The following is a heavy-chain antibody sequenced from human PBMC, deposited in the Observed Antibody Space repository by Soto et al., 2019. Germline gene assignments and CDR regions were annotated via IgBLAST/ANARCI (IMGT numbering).Heavy chain of an antibody. D-gene: IGHD2-2*02. V-gene: IGHV3-23*01. CDR2: IYSSGVT. J-gene: IGHJ5*02. CDR1: GFTFSTYA. CDR3: SKTLGPSAIHPFS. Sequence: PGGSLRLSCAASGFTFSTYAMTWVRQAPGKGLEWVSAIYSSGVTYYAGSVKGRFTVSRDDSKNTLYLQMNILRAEDTAVYYCSKTLGPSAIHPFSWGQGTLVTVSS.